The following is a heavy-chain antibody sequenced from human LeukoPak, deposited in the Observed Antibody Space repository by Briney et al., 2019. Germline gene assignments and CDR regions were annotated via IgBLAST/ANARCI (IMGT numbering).Heavy chain of an antibody. J-gene: IGHJ3*02. CDR3: TRLAGGDAFDI. Sequence: GGSLRLSCAASWVTSSGSATHWVRQDSGKGRQGFGRIRSNANGYTTAYGASVKGRFTIARDDSQRATYVQMNSLKIEDTAVYYCTRLAGGDAFDIWGPGTMVTVSS. V-gene: IGHV3-73*01. CDR1: WVTSSGSA. CDR2: IRSNANGYTT. D-gene: IGHD2-15*01.